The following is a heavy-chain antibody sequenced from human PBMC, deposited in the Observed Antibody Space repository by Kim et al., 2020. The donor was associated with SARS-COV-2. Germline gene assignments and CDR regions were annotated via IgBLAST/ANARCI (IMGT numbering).Heavy chain of an antibody. CDR1: GGSFSGYY. Sequence: SETLSLICAVYGGSFSGYYWSWIRQPPGKGLEWIGEINHSGSTNYNPSLKSRVTISVDTSKNQFSLKLSSVTAADTAVYYCARGPPYCSGGSCYSNWFDPWGQGTLVTVSS. CDR3: ARGPPYCSGGSCYSNWFDP. V-gene: IGHV4-34*01. J-gene: IGHJ5*02. D-gene: IGHD2-15*01. CDR2: INHSGST.